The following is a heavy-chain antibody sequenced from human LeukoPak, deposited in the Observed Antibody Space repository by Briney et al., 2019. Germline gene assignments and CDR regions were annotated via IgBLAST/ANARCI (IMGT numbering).Heavy chain of an antibody. J-gene: IGHJ4*02. V-gene: IGHV1-2*02. D-gene: IGHD6-13*01. CDR1: GYTFTRYY. CDR3: ARRSSSWYDFNY. CDR2: INPNSGGT. Sequence: ASVKVSCKASGYTFTRYYLHWVRQAPGQGLEWMGWINPNSGGTNYAQKFQGRVTMTRDTSITTAYMELSRLRSDDTAVYYCARRSSSWYDFNYWGQGTLVTVSS.